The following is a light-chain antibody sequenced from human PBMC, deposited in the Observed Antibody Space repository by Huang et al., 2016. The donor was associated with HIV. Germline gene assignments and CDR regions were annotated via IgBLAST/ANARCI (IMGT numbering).Light chain of an antibody. V-gene: IGKV1-39*01. CDR2: AAS. Sequence: DIQMTQSPSSLSASVGDKVTNTCRASQSISSYLNWYQQQPGKAPKLLIYAASSLQSEVPSRFSGRGSGTDFTLTISSLQPEDFATYYCQQSYSTASTFGQGTRLEIK. CDR3: QQSYSTAST. J-gene: IGKJ5*01. CDR1: QSISSY.